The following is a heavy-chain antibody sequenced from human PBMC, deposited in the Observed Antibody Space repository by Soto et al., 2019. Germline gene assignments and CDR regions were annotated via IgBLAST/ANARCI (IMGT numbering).Heavy chain of an antibody. J-gene: IGHJ6*02. V-gene: IGHV2-5*01. CDR1: GFSLSTSGVG. Sequence: QITLKESGPTLVKPTQTLTLTCTFSGFSLSTSGVGVGWIRQPPGKALEWLALIYWHDDKRYSPSLKSRLTITKDTSKNLIVLTMTNMHPVDTATSCCAHNRMDFWRQWTTVTVSS. CDR2: IYWHDDK. CDR3: AHNRMDF.